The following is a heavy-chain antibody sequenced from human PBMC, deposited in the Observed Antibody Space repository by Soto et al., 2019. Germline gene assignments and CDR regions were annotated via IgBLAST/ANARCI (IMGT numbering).Heavy chain of an antibody. V-gene: IGHV3-15*07. CDR2: IKSKSDGGTT. CDR3: TTNRQEGDY. Sequence: EVQLVESGGGLIKPGGSLRLSCVASGFSFSNAWMNWVRQAPGKGMEWVGRIKSKSDGGTTDYAAPVKGRFTISRDDSKNTLDLQMNSLKTEDTAMYYCTTNRQEGDYWGQGTLVTVSS. CDR1: GFSFSNAW. J-gene: IGHJ4*02.